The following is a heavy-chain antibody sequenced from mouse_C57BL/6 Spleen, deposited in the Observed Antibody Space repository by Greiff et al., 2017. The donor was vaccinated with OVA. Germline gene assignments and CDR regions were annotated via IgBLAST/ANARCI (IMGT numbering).Heavy chain of an antibody. CDR3: ARTPQLTGYYFDY. CDR1: GFTFTDYY. D-gene: IGHD4-1*01. CDR2: IRNKANGYTT. V-gene: IGHV7-3*01. J-gene: IGHJ2*01. Sequence: DVQLVESGGGLVQPGGSLSLSCAASGFTFTDYYMSWVRQPPGKALEWLGFIRNKANGYTTEYSASVKVRFTISRDNYQSILYLLMNALRAEDSATYYCARTPQLTGYYFDYWGQGTTLTVSS.